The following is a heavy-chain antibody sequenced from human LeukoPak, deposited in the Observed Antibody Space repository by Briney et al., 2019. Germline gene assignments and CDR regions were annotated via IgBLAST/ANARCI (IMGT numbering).Heavy chain of an antibody. V-gene: IGHV1-2*02. CDR3: ARDGDYISHYYYYMDV. CDR1: GYTFTGYY. J-gene: IGHJ6*03. Sequence: ASVKVSCKASGYTFTGYYMHWVRQAPGQGLEWMGWINPNSGGTNYAQKFQGRDTMTRDTSISTAYMELSRLRSDDTAVYYCARDGDYISHYYYYMDVWGKGTTVTVSS. CDR2: INPNSGGT. D-gene: IGHD4-11*01.